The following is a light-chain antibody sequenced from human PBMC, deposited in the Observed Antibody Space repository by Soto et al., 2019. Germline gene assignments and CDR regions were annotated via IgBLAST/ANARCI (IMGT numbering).Light chain of an antibody. CDR1: QSISSW. Sequence: DLQMTQSPSTLSASVGDRVIITCRASQSISSWLAWYQQKPGKAPKLLIYKASTLETGVPSRFSGSGSGTEFTLTISSLQPDDFATYYCQQYDTSWTFGQGTKVEIK. CDR2: KAS. CDR3: QQYDTSWT. J-gene: IGKJ1*01. V-gene: IGKV1-5*03.